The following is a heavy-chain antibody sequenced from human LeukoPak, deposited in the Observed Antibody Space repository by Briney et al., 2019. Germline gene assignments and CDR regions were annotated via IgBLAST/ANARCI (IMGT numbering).Heavy chain of an antibody. CDR3: ARGLFNYDSSGLNY. CDR1: GSLFSSLG. J-gene: IGHJ4*02. CDR2: IWYDGSNK. Sequence: GGPLRLSCTASGSLFSSLGMYGPPQAPGRGLKWVTNIWYDGSNKYYADSVKGRFTISRDNSKNTLYLQMNSLRAEDTAVYYCARGLFNYDSSGLNYWGQGTLVTVSS. V-gene: IGHV3-33*01. D-gene: IGHD3-22*01.